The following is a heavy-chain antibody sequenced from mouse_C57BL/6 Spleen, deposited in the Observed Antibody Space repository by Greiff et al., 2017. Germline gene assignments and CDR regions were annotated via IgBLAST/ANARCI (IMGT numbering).Heavy chain of an antibody. CDR1: GYTFTDYY. J-gene: IGHJ4*01. CDR2: LNPNNGGT. V-gene: IGHV1-26*01. Sequence: EVQLQQSGPELVKPGASVKISCKASGYTFTDYYMNWVKQSHGKSLEWIGDLNPNNGGTSYNQKFKGKATLTVDKSSSTAYMELRSLTSEDSAVYYCARGGYYYGSSHYYAMDYWGQGTSVTVSS. CDR3: ARGGYYYGSSHYYAMDY. D-gene: IGHD1-1*01.